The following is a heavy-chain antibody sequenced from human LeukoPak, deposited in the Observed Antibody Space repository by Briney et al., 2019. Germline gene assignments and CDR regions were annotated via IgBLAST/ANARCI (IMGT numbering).Heavy chain of an antibody. Sequence: SETLSLTCTVSGGSISSSSYYWGWIRQPPGKGLEWIGSIYYSGSTYYNPSLKSRVTISVDTSKNQFSLKLSSVTAADTAVYYCARRDRNWFDPWGQGTLVTVSS. D-gene: IGHD3-22*01. V-gene: IGHV4-39*07. CDR2: IYYSGST. CDR3: ARRDRNWFDP. J-gene: IGHJ5*02. CDR1: GGSISSSSYY.